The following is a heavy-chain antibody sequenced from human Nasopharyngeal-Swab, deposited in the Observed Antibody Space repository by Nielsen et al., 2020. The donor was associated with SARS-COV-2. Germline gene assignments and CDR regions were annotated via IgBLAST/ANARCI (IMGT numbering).Heavy chain of an antibody. D-gene: IGHD3-3*01. V-gene: IGHV4-39*01. Sequence: WSRQSPGKGLEWLGSIYYSGSTYYNPSLKSRVTISVDTSKDQFSLKLSSVTAADTAVYYCARHFQDVTIFGVVIPGDYMDVWGKGTTVTVSS. J-gene: IGHJ6*03. CDR3: ARHFQDVTIFGVVIPGDYMDV. CDR2: IYYSGST.